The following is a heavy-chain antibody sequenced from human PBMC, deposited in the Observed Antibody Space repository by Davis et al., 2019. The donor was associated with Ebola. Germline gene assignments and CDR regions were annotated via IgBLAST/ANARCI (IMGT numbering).Heavy chain of an antibody. Sequence: AASVKVSCKASGYTFTGYYMHWVRQAPGQGLEWMGWISAYNGNTKYSQKFQGRVTITRDTSASTAYMELSSLRSEDTAVYYCARVVTVTTGKVYYYYGMDVWGQGTTVTVSS. D-gene: IGHD4-17*01. CDR2: ISAYNGNT. J-gene: IGHJ6*02. CDR3: ARVVTVTTGKVYYYYGMDV. CDR1: GYTFTGYY. V-gene: IGHV1-3*01.